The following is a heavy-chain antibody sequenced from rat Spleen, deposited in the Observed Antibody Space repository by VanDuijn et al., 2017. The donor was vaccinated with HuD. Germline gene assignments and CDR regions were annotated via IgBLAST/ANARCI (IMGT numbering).Heavy chain of an antibody. V-gene: IGHV5-31*01. CDR1: GFTFNNYW. CDR2: ITNTGGTT. CDR3: TRVAAVFDY. Sequence: EVQLVESGGGLVQPGRSLKLSCVASGFTFNNYWVTWIRQAPGKGLEWVASITNTGGTTYYGDSVKGRFTISRDSAKSTLYLQMNSLRSEDTATFYCTRVAAVFDYWGQGVMVTVSS. J-gene: IGHJ2*01.